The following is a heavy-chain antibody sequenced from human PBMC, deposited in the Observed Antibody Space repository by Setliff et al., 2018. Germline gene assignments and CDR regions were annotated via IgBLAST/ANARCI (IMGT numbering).Heavy chain of an antibody. CDR3: ASGFYGSSGYYSPIDY. Sequence: GESLKISCQASGYAFTNFWIGWVRQMPGKGLEWMGIIYPGDSDARYSPSFQGQVTISADKSISTAYLQWSSLKASDTAMYYCASGFYGSSGYYSPIDYWGQGALVTVSS. V-gene: IGHV5-51*01. D-gene: IGHD3-22*01. CDR2: IYPGDSDA. J-gene: IGHJ4*02. CDR1: GYAFTNFW.